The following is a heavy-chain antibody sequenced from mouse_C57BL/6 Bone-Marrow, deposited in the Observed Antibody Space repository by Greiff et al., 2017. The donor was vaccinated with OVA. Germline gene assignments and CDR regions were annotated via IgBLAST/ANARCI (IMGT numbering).Heavy chain of an antibody. J-gene: IGHJ2*01. CDR3: ARDWRDYFDY. Sequence: DVQLQESGAELVKPGASVKLSCTASGFNIKDYYMHWVKQRTEQGLEWIGRIDPEDGEPKSAPKFQGKATITADTSSNTAYLQLSSLTSKDTAVYYCARDWRDYFDYWGQGTTLTVSS. V-gene: IGHV14-2*01. CDR1: GFNIKDYY. CDR2: IDPEDGEP.